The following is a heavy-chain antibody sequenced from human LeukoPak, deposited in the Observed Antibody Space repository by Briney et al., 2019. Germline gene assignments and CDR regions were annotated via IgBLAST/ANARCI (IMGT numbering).Heavy chain of an antibody. CDR1: GGSFSGYY. CDR3: ARGLRWHYDNYYYMDV. CDR2: INHSGST. Sequence: PSETLSLTCAVYGGSFSGYYWSWIRQPPGKGLEWIGEINHSGSTNYNPSLKSRVTISVDTSKNQFSLKLSSVTAADTAVYYCARGLRWHYDNYYYMDVWGKGTTVTVSS. J-gene: IGHJ6*03. V-gene: IGHV4-34*01.